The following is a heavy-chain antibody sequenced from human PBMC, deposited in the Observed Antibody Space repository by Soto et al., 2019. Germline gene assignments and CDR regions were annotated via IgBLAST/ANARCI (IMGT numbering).Heavy chain of an antibody. CDR1: GGTFSSYA. Sequence: QVQLVQSGAEVKKPGSSVKVSCKASGGTFSSYAISWVRQAPGQGLEWMGGIIPIFGTANYAQKFQGRVTITADEATSTAYMELISLRSADTDVYYCAFAIYDSSIWFVPWGQGTLVTVSS. J-gene: IGHJ5*02. CDR2: IIPIFGTA. D-gene: IGHD3-22*01. V-gene: IGHV1-69*01. CDR3: AFAIYDSSIWFVP.